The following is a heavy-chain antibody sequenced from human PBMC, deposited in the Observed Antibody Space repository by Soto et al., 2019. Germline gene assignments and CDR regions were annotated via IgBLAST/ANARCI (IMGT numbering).Heavy chain of an antibody. J-gene: IGHJ4*02. CDR1: GYTFTGYY. D-gene: IGHD2-8*02. Sequence: ASVKVSCKASGYTFTGYYMHWVRQAPGQGLEWMGWINPNSGGTNYAQTFQGRVTLTRDTSISTAYMEPSRLRSDDTAVYYCASWWSYFFDYWGQGTLVTVSS. CDR2: INPNSGGT. CDR3: ASWWSYFFDY. V-gene: IGHV1-2*02.